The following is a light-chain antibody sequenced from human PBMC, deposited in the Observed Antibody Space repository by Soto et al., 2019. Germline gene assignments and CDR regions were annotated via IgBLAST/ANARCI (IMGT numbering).Light chain of an antibody. CDR1: SCDVGGYNY. J-gene: IGLJ2*01. V-gene: IGLV2-14*01. CDR3: SSYPSSSTHVV. Sequence: QSVLTQPASVSGSPGQSITISCSGTSCDVGGYNYASWYQQQPGKAPKLMIYEVSNRPSGVSNRFSGSKSGNTASLTISGLQAEDAADYYCSSYPSSSTHVVFGGGTQVTVL. CDR2: EVS.